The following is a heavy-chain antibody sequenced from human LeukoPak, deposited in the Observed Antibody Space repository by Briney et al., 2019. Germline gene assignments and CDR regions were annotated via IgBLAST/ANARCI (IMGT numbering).Heavy chain of an antibody. CDR3: AKHSGHRYGDSDC. V-gene: IGHV3-23*01. J-gene: IGHJ4*02. CDR2: IGLSGADT. CDR1: AITFSDHA. D-gene: IGHD5-18*01. Sequence: GGSLRLSCAAPAITFSDHAMSWFRQAPGKGLEWVSTIGLSGADTYYADSVKGRFTISKDNSKNTLQMNSLRVEDTAIYYCAKHSGHRYGDSDCWGQGTQVTVSP.